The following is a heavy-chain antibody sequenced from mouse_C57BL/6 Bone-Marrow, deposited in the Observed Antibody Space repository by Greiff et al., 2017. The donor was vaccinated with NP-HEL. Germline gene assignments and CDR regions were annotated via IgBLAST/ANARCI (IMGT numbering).Heavy chain of an antibody. CDR1: GFTFSSYG. V-gene: IGHV5-6*01. J-gene: IGHJ4*01. CDR3: ARWGDYYAMDY. CDR2: ISSGGSYT. Sequence: EVQRVESGGDLVKPGGSLKLSCAASGFTFSSYGMSWVRQTPDKRLEWVATISSGGSYTYYPDSVKGRFTISRDNAKNTLYLQMSSLKSEDTAMYYCARWGDYYAMDYWGQGTSVTVSS.